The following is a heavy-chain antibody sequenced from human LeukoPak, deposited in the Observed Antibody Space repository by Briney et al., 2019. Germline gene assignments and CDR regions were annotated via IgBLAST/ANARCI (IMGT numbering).Heavy chain of an antibody. J-gene: IGHJ6*03. CDR1: GFTFSSYG. CDR3: ARVEENRDFWSGYFDYYYYMDV. D-gene: IGHD3-3*01. Sequence: GGSLRLSCAASGFTFSSYGMHWVRQAPGKGLEYVSAISSNGGSTYYANSVKGRFTISRDNSKNTLYLQMGSLRAEDMAVYYCARVEENRDFWSGYFDYYYYMDVWGKGTTVTVSS. V-gene: IGHV3-64*01. CDR2: ISSNGGST.